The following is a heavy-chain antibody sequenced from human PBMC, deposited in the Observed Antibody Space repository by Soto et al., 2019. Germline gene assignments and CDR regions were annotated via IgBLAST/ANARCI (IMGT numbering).Heavy chain of an antibody. J-gene: IGHJ4*02. V-gene: IGHV6-1*01. CDR3: ARSQVYSSSWYDY. CDR1: GDSVSSNSAA. CDR2: TYYRSKWYN. Sequence: SETLSLTCAISGDSVSSNSAAWNWIRHSPSRGLEWLGRTYYRSKWYNDYAVSVKSRITINPDTSKNQFSLQLNSVTPEDTAVYYCARSQVYSSSWYDYWGQGTLVTVSS. D-gene: IGHD6-13*01.